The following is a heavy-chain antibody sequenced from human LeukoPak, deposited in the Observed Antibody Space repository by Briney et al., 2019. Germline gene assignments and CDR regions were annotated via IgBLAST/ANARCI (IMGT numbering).Heavy chain of an antibody. CDR3: AREVQFLKYMDV. CDR1: GGSFSGYY. D-gene: IGHD3-3*01. Sequence: TSETLSLTCAVDGGSFSGYYWSWIRQPPGKGLEWIGEINHSGSTNYNPSLKSRVTISVDTSKNQFSLKLSSVTAADTAVYYCAREVQFLKYMDVWGKGTTVTVSS. CDR2: INHSGST. J-gene: IGHJ6*03. V-gene: IGHV4-34*01.